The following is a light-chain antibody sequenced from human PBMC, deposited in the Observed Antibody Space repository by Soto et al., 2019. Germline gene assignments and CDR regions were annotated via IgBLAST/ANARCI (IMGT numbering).Light chain of an antibody. Sequence: QSVLTQPPSVSEAPGQRVTISCTGSSSNIGAGYDVHWYQHLPGTAPKLLVHGNNDRPSGVPDRFSASKSDTSASLAITGLQVEDEADYYCQSFDSRLSGWVFGGGTKVTVL. CDR1: SSNIGAGYD. CDR2: GNN. V-gene: IGLV1-40*01. J-gene: IGLJ2*01. CDR3: QSFDSRLSGWV.